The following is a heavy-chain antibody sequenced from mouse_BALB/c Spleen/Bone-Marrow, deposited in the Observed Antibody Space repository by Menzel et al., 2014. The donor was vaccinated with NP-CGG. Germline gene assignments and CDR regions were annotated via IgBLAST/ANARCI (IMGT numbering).Heavy chain of an antibody. CDR3: TRREGNYAFAY. CDR2: IYPSDSYT. Sequence: QVQLQQSGAELVRPGASVKPSCKASGYTFTSYWINWVKQRPGQGLEWIGNIYPSDSYTNYNQKFKDKATLTVGKSSSTAYMQLSSPTSEDSAVYYCTRREGNYAFAYWGQGTLVTVSA. J-gene: IGHJ3*01. D-gene: IGHD2-1*01. V-gene: IGHV1-69*02. CDR1: GYTFTSYW.